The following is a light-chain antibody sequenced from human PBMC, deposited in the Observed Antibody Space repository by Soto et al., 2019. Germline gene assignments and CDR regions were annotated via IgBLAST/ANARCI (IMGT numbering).Light chain of an antibody. CDR3: QQSYSTPRLT. CDR1: QSISRY. J-gene: IGKJ4*01. CDR2: ATS. V-gene: IGKV1-39*01. Sequence: DLQMTQSPSSLSASVGDRVTITCRASQSISRYLNWYQQKPGKAPKLLIYATSSLQSGVPSRFSGSGSGTDFTLTISSLQPEDFATYYCQQSYSTPRLTFGGGTKVEIK.